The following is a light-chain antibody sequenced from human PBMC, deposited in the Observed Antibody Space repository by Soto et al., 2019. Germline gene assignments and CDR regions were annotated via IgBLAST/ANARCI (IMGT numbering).Light chain of an antibody. J-gene: IGKJ1*01. CDR1: QSVSSY. Sequence: EIVLTQSPATLSLSPGERATLSCRASQSVSSYLAWYQQKPGQAPRLLIYDASNRATGIPARFSGSGSGTDFTLTISSLEPEDFADYYYQQRSNWPPTFGQGTKVAIK. V-gene: IGKV3-11*01. CDR3: QQRSNWPPT. CDR2: DAS.